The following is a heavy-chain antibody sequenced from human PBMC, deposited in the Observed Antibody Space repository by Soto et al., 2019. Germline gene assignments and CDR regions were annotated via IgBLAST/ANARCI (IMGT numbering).Heavy chain of an antibody. Sequence: QVRLVQSGAEVKKPGSSVKVSCKVSGGTFSKYSLSWVRQTPGQGLEWMGGITPFVDTSNYAQRFLGRVTITADKSPNTAFLKVIGLKSEDTALYFCASTSYCNGSSCYSRHYYGMDVWGQGTTVTVSS. V-gene: IGHV1-69*06. CDR3: ASTSYCNGSSCYSRHYYGMDV. CDR1: GGTFSKYS. D-gene: IGHD2-2*01. CDR2: ITPFVDTS. J-gene: IGHJ6*02.